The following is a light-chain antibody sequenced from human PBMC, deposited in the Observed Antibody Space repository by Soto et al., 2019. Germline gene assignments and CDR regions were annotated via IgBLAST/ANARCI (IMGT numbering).Light chain of an antibody. CDR1: SSDVGSYNR. V-gene: IGLV2-18*02. CDR2: DVS. CDR3: SSYTSSNTYV. Sequence: QSALTQPPSVSGSPGHSVAISCTGTSSDVGSYNRVSWYQQPPGSAPKLMIYDVSNRPSGVPDRFSGSKSGNAASLTISGLQAEYEADYYCSSYTSSNTYVFGTRTKLTVL. J-gene: IGLJ1*01.